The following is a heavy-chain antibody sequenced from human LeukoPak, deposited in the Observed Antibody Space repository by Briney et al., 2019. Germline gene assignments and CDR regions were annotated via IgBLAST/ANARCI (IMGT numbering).Heavy chain of an antibody. CDR3: ATWYNSSWRNAFDI. V-gene: IGHV4-59*08. CDR2: IYYSGIT. CDR1: AGSISGYY. D-gene: IGHD6-13*01. J-gene: IGHJ3*02. Sequence: SETLSRTGTGSAGSISGYYWSWIRPPPGKELEWSGYIYYSGITNYNPSLNTRVTISADTSKNQFSLRLNSVTAADTAVYYCATWYNSSWRNAFDIWGQGTMVTVSS.